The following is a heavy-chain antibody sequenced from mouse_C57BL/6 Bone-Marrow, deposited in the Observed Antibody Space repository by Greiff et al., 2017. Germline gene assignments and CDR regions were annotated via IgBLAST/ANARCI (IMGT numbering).Heavy chain of an antibody. CDR3: ARRDYYYYGSSYDY. D-gene: IGHD1-1*01. V-gene: IGHV1-55*01. J-gene: IGHJ2*01. CDR1: GYTFTSYW. Sequence: QVQLQQPGAELVKPGASVKMSCTASGYTFTSYWITWVKQRPGQGLEWIGDIYPGSGSTNYNEKFKSKATLTVDTSSSTAYMQLSSLTSEDTAVYYSARRDYYYYGSSYDYWGQGTTLTVSS. CDR2: IYPGSGST.